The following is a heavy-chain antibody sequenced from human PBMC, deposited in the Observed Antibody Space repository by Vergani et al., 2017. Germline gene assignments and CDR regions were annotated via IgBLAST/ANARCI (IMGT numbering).Heavy chain of an antibody. CDR3: AKVDCSSTSCYEYYFDY. Sequence: EVQLLESGGGLVQPGGSLRLSCAASGFTFSSYAMSWVRQAPGKGLEWVSAISGSGGSTYYADSVKGRFTISRDNSKNTLYLHMNSLRAEDTAVYYCAKVDCSSTSCYEYYFDYWGQGTPVTVSS. V-gene: IGHV3-23*01. CDR1: GFTFSSYA. D-gene: IGHD2-2*01. CDR2: ISGSGGST. J-gene: IGHJ4*02.